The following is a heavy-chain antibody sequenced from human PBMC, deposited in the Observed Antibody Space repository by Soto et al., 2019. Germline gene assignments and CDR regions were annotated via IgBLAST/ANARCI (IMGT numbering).Heavy chain of an antibody. J-gene: IGHJ4*02. CDR3: AREQAVFGVVITSYFDY. V-gene: IGHV3-66*01. CDR2: IYSGGST. Sequence: PGGSLRLSCAASGFTVSSNYMSWVRQAPGKGLEWVSVIYSGGSTYYADSVKGRFTISRDNSKNTLYLQMNSLRAEDTAVYYCAREQAVFGVVITSYFDYWGQGTLVTVSS. CDR1: GFTVSSNY. D-gene: IGHD3-3*01.